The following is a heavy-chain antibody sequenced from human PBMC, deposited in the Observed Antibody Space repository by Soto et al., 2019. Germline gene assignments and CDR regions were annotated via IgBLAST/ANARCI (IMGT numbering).Heavy chain of an antibody. CDR3: ARDRRYGGYWYYYYGMDV. V-gene: IGHV3-53*01. J-gene: IGHJ6*02. CDR2: IYSGGST. Sequence: EVQLVESGGGLIQPGGSLRLSCAASGFTVSSNYMSWVRQAPGKGLEWVSVIYSGGSTYYADSVKGRFTISRDNSKNTLYLQMNILRAEDTAVYYCARDRRYGGYWYYYYGMDVWGQGTTFTVSS. CDR1: GFTVSSNY. D-gene: IGHD4-17*01.